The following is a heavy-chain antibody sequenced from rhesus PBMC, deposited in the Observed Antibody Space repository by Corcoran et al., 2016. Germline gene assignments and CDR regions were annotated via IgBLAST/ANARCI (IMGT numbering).Heavy chain of an antibody. J-gene: IGHJ4*01. D-gene: IGHD3-9*01. V-gene: IGHV4-65*01. CDR2: ISVSSGST. CDR3: ARAYEDDYGYYYTGTFDY. CDR1: GGSVSSSNW. Sequence: QVQLQESGPGLVKPSETLSLTCAVSGGSVSSSNWWSWIRQPPGKGLEWIGYISVSSGSTYYNPSLQSRVTISTDTSKNQFSLKLSSVTAADTAVYYCARAYEDDYGYYYTGTFDYWGQGVLVTVSS.